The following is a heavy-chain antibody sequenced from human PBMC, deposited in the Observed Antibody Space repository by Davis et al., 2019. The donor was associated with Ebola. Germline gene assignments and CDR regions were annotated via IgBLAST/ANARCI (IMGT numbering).Heavy chain of an antibody. CDR3: TSHEWELRSY. CDR2: IRSKANSYAT. Sequence: GESLKISCAASGFTFSGSAMHWVRQASGEGLEWVGRIRSKANSYATAYAASVKGRFTISRDDSKNTAYLQMNSLKTEDTAVYYCTSHEWELRSYWGQGTLVTVSS. V-gene: IGHV3-73*01. J-gene: IGHJ4*02. CDR1: GFTFSGSA. D-gene: IGHD1-26*01.